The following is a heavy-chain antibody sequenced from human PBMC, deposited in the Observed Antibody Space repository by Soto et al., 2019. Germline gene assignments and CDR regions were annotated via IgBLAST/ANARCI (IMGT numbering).Heavy chain of an antibody. CDR2: ILSRVNAM. J-gene: IGHJ4*02. V-gene: IGHV3-11*01. CDR3: ARASMTRADYVEY. Sequence: XGSLTLSCAASGFTFSEYYTSWIRQAPGKGLDWVSYILSRVNAMYYADSVKGRFTISRDNVKNSLYLQMDSLRADDTAVYYWARASMTRADYVEYWGQGALV. CDR1: GFTFSEYY.